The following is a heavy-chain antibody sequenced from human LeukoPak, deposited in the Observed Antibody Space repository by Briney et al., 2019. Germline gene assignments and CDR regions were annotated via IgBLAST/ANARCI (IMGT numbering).Heavy chain of an antibody. J-gene: IGHJ4*02. V-gene: IGHV3-21*01. CDR1: GFTFSSYS. D-gene: IGHD5-18*01. CDR2: ISSSSSYI. CDR3: ARDSPQTAMPLFDY. Sequence: GGSLRLSCAASGFTFSSYSMNWVRQAPGKGLEWVSSISSSSSYIYYADSVKGRFTISRDNAKNSLYLQVNSLRAEDTAVYYCARDSPQTAMPLFDYWGQGTLVTVSS.